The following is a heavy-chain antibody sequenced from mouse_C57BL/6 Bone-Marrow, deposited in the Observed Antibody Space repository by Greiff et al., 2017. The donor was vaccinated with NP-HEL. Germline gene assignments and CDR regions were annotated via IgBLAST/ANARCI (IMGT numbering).Heavy chain of an antibody. CDR2: IYPGSGNT. D-gene: IGHD2-1*01. V-gene: IGHV1-76*01. J-gene: IGHJ3*01. CDR3: AREDGTPWFAY. CDR1: GYTFTDYY. Sequence: QVTLKESGAELVRPGASVKLSCKASGYTFTDYYINWVKQRPGQGLEWIARIYPGSGNTYYNEKFKGKATLTAEKSSSTAYMQLSSLTSEDSAVYFCAREDGTPWFAYWGQGTLVTVSA.